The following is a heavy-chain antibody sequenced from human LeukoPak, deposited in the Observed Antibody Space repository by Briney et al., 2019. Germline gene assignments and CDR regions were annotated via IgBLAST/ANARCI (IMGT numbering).Heavy chain of an antibody. CDR3: ARDPGYGGNSGYFDY. J-gene: IGHJ4*02. V-gene: IGHV3-30-3*01. D-gene: IGHD4-23*01. CDR1: GFTFSSYV. CDR2: ISYDGSNK. Sequence: PGGSLRLSCAASGFTFSSYVMSWVRQAPGKGLEWVAVISYDGSNKYYADSVKGRFTISRDNSKNTLYLQMNSLRAEDTAVYYCARDPGYGGNSGYFDYWGQGTLVTVSS.